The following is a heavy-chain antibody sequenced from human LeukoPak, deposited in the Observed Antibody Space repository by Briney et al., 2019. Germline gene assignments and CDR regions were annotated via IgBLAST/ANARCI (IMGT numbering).Heavy chain of an antibody. CDR3: VNGFYYLKC. V-gene: IGHV3-48*01. Sequence: GGSLSLSCVVSGFTLRLYSTKWVPRAPGEGLEWVAYISGRTSTIYYADSVCGGSPIYREPAKNTLHLKMNSLRTADRPVFYFVNGFYYLKCWGQGTLVTVSS. D-gene: IGHD6-25*01. J-gene: IGHJ4*02. CDR1: GFTLRLYS. CDR2: ISGRTSTI.